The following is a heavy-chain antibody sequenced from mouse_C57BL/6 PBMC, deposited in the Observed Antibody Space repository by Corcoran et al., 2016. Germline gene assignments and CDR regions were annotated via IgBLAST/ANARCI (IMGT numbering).Heavy chain of an antibody. J-gene: IGHJ2*01. D-gene: IGHD2-5*01. V-gene: IGHV1-80*01. Sequence: QVQLQQSGAELVKPGASVKISCKASGYAFSSYWMNWVKQRPGKGLEWIGQIYPGDGDTNYNGKFKGKATLTADKSSSTAYMQLSSLTSEDSAVYFCARREVYSNYHLYFDYWCQGTTLTVSS. CDR3: ARREVYSNYHLYFDY. CDR2: IYPGDGDT. CDR1: GYAFSSYW.